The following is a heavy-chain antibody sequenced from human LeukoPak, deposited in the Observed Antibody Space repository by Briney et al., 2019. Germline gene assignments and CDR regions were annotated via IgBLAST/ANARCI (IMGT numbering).Heavy chain of an antibody. D-gene: IGHD2-15*01. V-gene: IGHV3-11*01. CDR3: ARVLRYCSGGNCYSGGLGYMDV. J-gene: IGHJ6*03. CDR2: ISGSAGTI. CDR1: GFTFSDFY. Sequence: GGSLRLSCAASGFTFSDFYMTWIRQAPGKGLEWVSYISGSAGTIYYADSVKGRFTISRDNAKNSLFLQMNSLRAEDTAVYYCARVLRYCSGGNCYSGGLGYMDVWGKGTTVTISS.